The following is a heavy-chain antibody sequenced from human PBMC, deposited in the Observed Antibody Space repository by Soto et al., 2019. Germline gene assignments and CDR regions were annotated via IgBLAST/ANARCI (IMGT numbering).Heavy chain of an antibody. CDR3: ARDRGYDAHDYYYNAMDV. Sequence: LRLSCISSGFTFRTYTMNWVRQAPGKGLEWVSGVRGFSPYTFYAESVKGRFTISRDNAKNSLYLQMNSLRAEDTAVYYCARDRGYDAHDYYYNAMDVWGQGTTVTVSS. J-gene: IGHJ6*02. D-gene: IGHD2-15*01. V-gene: IGHV3-21*01. CDR1: GFTFRTYT. CDR2: VRGFSPYT.